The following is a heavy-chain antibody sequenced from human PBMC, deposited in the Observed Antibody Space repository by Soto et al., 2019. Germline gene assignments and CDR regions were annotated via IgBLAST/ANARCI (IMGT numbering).Heavy chain of an antibody. J-gene: IGHJ6*02. CDR1: GGSISSGGYS. Sequence: QLPLQESGSGLVKPSQTLSLTCAVSGGSISSGGYSWSWIRQPPGKGLEWIGYIYHSGSTYYNPSLKSRVTISVDRSKNQFSLKLSSVTAADTAVYYCARSKDYYYYGMDIWGQGTTVTVSS. V-gene: IGHV4-30-2*01. CDR2: IYHSGST. CDR3: ARSKDYYYYGMDI.